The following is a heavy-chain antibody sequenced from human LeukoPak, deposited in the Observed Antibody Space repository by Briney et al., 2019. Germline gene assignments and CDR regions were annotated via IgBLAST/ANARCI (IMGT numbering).Heavy chain of an antibody. CDR3: ARVMVGATYAFDI. J-gene: IGHJ3*02. CDR2: INHSGST. D-gene: IGHD1-26*01. Sequence: SETLSLTCAVYGGSFSGYYWSWIRQPPGKGLEWIGEINHSGSTNYNPSLKSRVTISVDTSKNQFSLKLSSVTAADTAVYYCARVMVGATYAFDIWGQGTMVTVSS. V-gene: IGHV4-34*01. CDR1: GGSFSGYY.